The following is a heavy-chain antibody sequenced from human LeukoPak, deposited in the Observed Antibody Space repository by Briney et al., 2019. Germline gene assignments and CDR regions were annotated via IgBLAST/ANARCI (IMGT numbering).Heavy chain of an antibody. CDR1: GYNVNNYW. CDR3: ARQRGLVSTLTELGDY. V-gene: IGHV5-51*01. J-gene: IGHJ4*02. CDR2: IYPGDSDT. D-gene: IGHD5/OR15-5a*01. Sequence: GESLKISCEGSGYNVNNYWIGWVRQMPGKGLEWMGIIYPGDSDTRYSPSFQGQVTISADKSISTAYLQWSSLKASDTAIYYSARQRGLVSTLTELGDYWGQGTLVTVSS.